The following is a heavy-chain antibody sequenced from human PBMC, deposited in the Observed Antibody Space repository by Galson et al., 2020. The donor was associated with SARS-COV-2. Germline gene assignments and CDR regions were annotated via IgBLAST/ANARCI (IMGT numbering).Heavy chain of an antibody. CDR3: ARFSRSYDILTGDSYYYGMDV. Sequence: SVKVSCKASGGTFISYAISWVRQAPGQGLEWMGGIIPIFGTANYSQKFQGRVTITADESTSTAYMELSSLRSEDTAVYYCARFSRSYDILTGDSYYYGMDVWGQGTTVNVSS. CDR2: IIPIFGTA. D-gene: IGHD3-9*01. V-gene: IGHV1-69*13. J-gene: IGHJ6*02. CDR1: GGTFISYA.